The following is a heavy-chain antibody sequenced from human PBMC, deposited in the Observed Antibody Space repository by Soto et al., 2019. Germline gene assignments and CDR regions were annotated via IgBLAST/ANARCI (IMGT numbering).Heavy chain of an antibody. CDR2: INHSGST. J-gene: IGHJ4*02. CDR3: ARGGIAARQGAFDY. CDR1: GGSFSGYY. Sequence: PSETLSLTCAVYGGSFSGYYWSWIRQPPGKGLEWIGEINHSGSTNYNPSLKSRVTISVDTSKNQFSLKLSSVTAADTAVYYCARGGIAARQGAFDYWGQGTLVTVS. V-gene: IGHV4-34*01. D-gene: IGHD6-6*01.